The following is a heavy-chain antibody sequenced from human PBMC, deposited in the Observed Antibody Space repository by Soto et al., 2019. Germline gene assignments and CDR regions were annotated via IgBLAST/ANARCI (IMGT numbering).Heavy chain of an antibody. CDR2: IYYSGST. CDR3: ARDIVVVPAARDNWFDP. V-gene: IGHV4-30-4*01. J-gene: IGHJ5*02. Sequence: SETLSLTCTVSGGSISSGDYYWSWIRQPPGKGLGWIGYIYYSGSTYYNPSLKSRVTISVDTSKNQFSLKLSSVTAADTAVYYCARDIVVVPAARDNWFDPWGQGTLVTVSA. CDR1: GGSISSGDYY. D-gene: IGHD2-2*01.